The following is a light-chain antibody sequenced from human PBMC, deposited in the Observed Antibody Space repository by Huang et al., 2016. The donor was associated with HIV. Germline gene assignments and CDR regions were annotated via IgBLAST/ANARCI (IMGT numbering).Light chain of an antibody. CDR3: QQYDNWPLYT. Sequence: EIVMTQSPATLSVSPGERDTLSCRASQSVSSSLAWYQQKPGQAPRLLIYGVYTRATGIPARFSGSGSGTEFTLTISSLQSEDFAVYYCQQYDNWPLYTFGQGTKLEIK. CDR1: QSVSSS. CDR2: GVY. V-gene: IGKV3-15*01. J-gene: IGKJ2*01.